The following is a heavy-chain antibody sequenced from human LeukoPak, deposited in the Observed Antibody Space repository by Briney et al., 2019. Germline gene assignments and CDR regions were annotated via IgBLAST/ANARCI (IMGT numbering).Heavy chain of an antibody. J-gene: IGHJ4*02. CDR3: AREDYGGRLPFDY. V-gene: IGHV4-38-2*02. D-gene: IGHD4-23*01. Sequence: NPSETLSLTCTVSGYSISSGYYWGWIRQPPGKGLEWIGSIYHGGSTYYNPSLKSRVTISVDTSKNQFSLKLSSVTAADTAVYYCAREDYGGRLPFDYWGQGTLVTVSS. CDR1: GYSISSGYY. CDR2: IYHGGST.